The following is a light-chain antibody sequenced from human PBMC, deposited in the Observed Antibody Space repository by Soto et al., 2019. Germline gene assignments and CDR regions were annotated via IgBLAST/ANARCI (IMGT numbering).Light chain of an antibody. CDR2: AAS. CDR1: QSVSSY. CDR3: QHYAASPWA. J-gene: IGKJ1*01. Sequence: EIVLTQSPGTLSLSRGERATLCCRASQSVSSYLAWYQQKPGQIPRLLIYAASYRATGIPDRFSGSGSGTEFTLSISRLDPADFAVYYCQHYAASPWAFGPGTKVDIK. V-gene: IGKV3-20*01.